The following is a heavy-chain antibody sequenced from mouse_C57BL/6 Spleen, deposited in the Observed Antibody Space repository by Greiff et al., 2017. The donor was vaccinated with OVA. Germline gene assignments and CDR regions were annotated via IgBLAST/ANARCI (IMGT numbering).Heavy chain of an antibody. J-gene: IGHJ2*01. V-gene: IGHV5-6*01. Sequence: EVQLVESGGDLVKPGGSLKLSCAASGFTFSSYGMSWVRQTPDKRLEWVATISSGGSYTYYPDSVKGRFTISRDNAKNTLYLQMSSLKSEDTAMYYCARQGDYGNYGYYFDYWGQGTTLTVSS. D-gene: IGHD2-1*01. CDR3: ARQGDYGNYGYYFDY. CDR2: ISSGGSYT. CDR1: GFTFSSYG.